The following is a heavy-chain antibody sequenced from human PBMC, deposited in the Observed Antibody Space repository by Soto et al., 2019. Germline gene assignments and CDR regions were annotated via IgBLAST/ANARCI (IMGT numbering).Heavy chain of an antibody. Sequence: GGSLRLSCAASGFTFSSYERNWVRQAPGKGLEWVSYISSSGSTIYYADSVKGRFAISRDNAKNSLYLQMNSLRAEDTAVYYCARVTGTAVHFDYWGQGTLVNVSS. J-gene: IGHJ4*02. V-gene: IGHV3-48*03. CDR1: GFTFSSYE. CDR2: ISSSGSTI. CDR3: ARVTGTAVHFDY. D-gene: IGHD6-19*01.